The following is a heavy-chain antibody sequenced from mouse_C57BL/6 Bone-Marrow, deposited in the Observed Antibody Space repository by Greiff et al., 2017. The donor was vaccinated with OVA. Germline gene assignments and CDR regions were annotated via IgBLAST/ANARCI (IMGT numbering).Heavy chain of an antibody. V-gene: IGHV1-82*01. Sequence: QVQLQQSGPELVKPGASVKISCKASGYAFSSSWMNWVKQRPGKGLEWIGRIYPGDGDTNYNGKFKGKATLTADKSSSTAYMHLSSLTSEDSAVYFCALIYYYGSSYWYFDVWGTGTTVTVSS. CDR2: IYPGDGDT. CDR1: GYAFSSSW. CDR3: ALIYYYGSSYWYFDV. D-gene: IGHD1-1*01. J-gene: IGHJ1*03.